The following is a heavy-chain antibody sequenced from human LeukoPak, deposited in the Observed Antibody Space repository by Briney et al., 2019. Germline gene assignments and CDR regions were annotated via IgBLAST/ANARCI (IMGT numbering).Heavy chain of an antibody. Sequence: KPSDTLSLTCSVYGVSFSGYYWGWIRPPPGKGREWIGEINHSGSTNYNPSLKSRVTISVDTSKNQYSLKLSSVTAADTAVYYCATGSSMVTYQLDYWGQGTLVTVSS. V-gene: IGHV4-34*01. D-gene: IGHD2-21*02. J-gene: IGHJ4*02. CDR2: INHSGST. CDR3: ATGSSMVTYQLDY. CDR1: GVSFSGYY.